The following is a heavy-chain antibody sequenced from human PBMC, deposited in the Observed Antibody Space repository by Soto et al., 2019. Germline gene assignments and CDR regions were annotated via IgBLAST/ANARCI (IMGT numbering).Heavy chain of an antibody. CDR3: AKDLYNSSYLAAFDI. V-gene: IGHV3-30*18. J-gene: IGHJ3*02. Sequence: GGSLRLSCAASGFTFSSYGMHWVRQAPGKGLEWVAIISYDGSNKYYVDSVKGRFTISRDNSKNTLYLQMNSLRAEDTAVYYCAKDLYNSSYLAAFDIWGQGTMVTVSS. CDR1: GFTFSSYG. D-gene: IGHD6-6*01. CDR2: ISYDGSNK.